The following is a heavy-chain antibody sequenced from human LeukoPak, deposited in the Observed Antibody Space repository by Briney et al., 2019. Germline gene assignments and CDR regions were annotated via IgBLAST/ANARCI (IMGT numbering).Heavy chain of an antibody. CDR2: IYTSGST. CDR1: GGSISSYY. D-gene: IGHD3-3*01. J-gene: IGHJ5*02. Sequence: PSETLSLTCTVSGGSISSYYWSWIRQPAGKGLEWIGRIYTSGSTNYNPSLKSRVTMSVDTSKNQFSLKLSSVTAADTAVYYCARDSDFWSGYFFDPWGQGTLVTVSS. CDR3: ARDSDFWSGYFFDP. V-gene: IGHV4-4*07.